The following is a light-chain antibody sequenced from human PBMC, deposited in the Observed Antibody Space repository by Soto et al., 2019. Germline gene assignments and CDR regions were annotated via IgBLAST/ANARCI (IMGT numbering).Light chain of an antibody. V-gene: IGLV1-40*01. CDR3: QSYDSSLSGVV. CDR1: SSNIGAGYD. J-gene: IGLJ2*01. CDR2: GNS. Sequence: QAVVTQPPSVSGAPGQRVTISCTGSSSNIGAGYDVHWYQQLPRTAPKLLIYGNSNRPSGVPDRFSGSKSGTSASLAITGLQAEDEAEYYCQSYDSSLSGVVFGGGTKLTVL.